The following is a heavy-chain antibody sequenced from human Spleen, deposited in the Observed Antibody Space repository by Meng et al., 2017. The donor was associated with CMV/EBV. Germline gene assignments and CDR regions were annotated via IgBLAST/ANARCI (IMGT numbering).Heavy chain of an antibody. CDR2: IHFSGSA. D-gene: IGHD3-9*01. CDR3: KTAYEILTGNDY. V-gene: IGHV4-30-4*08. J-gene: IGHJ4*02. CDR1: GVSISSGDYY. Sequence: GPGLVVPSQTLSLTCISTGVSISSGDYYWSCIRQPPGKGLEFIGCIHFSGSAYYNPSLKSRVTISVDTSKNQFSLKVRSVTAADIVFYKQKTAYEILTGNDYWGQGTLVTVSS.